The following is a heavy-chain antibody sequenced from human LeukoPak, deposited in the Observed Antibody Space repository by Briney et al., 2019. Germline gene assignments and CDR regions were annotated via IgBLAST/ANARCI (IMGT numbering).Heavy chain of an antibody. D-gene: IGHD3-10*01. CDR1: GYTLTELS. Sequence: ASVKVSCKVSGYTLTELSIHWVRQAPGKGLEWMGGFDPEDGETIYAQKFQGRVTMTEDTSTDTAYMELSSLRSEDTAVYYCATDGGHYGSGSSYGMDVWGQGTTVTVSS. CDR2: FDPEDGET. J-gene: IGHJ6*02. CDR3: ATDGGHYGSGSSYGMDV. V-gene: IGHV1-24*01.